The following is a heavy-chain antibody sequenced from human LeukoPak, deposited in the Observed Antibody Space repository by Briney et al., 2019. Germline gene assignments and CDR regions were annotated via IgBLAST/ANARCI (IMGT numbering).Heavy chain of an antibody. D-gene: IGHD3-22*01. CDR1: GCTFSIYG. V-gene: IGHV3-30*02. CDR2: IRYDGKDE. J-gene: IGHJ4*02. CDR3: AKDQSRDYYDTSGPKGY. Sequence: VGSLRLSCAASGCTFSIYGMHWVRQAPGKGLERVAFIRYDGKDEYYADYVKGRVALSRDNCKNTLYLQLNRLRAEDTDVYYCAKDQSRDYYDTSGPKGYWGQGPLVTVSS.